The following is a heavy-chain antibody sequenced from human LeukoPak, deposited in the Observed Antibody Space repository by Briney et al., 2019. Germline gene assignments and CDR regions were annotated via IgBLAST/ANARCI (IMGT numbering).Heavy chain of an antibody. CDR3: ARQLVYDYTLDY. CDR1: GFTFSDYY. J-gene: IGHJ4*02. Sequence: GSLRLSCAASGFTFSDYYMTWIRQAPGKGLEWIGSIYYSGSTYYNPSLKSRVTISVDTSKNQLSLKLSSVTAADTAVYYCARQLVYDYTLDYWGQGTLVTVSS. D-gene: IGHD4-11*01. V-gene: IGHV4-38-2*01. CDR2: IYYSGST.